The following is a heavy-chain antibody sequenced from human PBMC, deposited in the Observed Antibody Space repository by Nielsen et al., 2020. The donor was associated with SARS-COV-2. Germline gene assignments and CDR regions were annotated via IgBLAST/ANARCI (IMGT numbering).Heavy chain of an antibody. D-gene: IGHD3-22*01. J-gene: IGHJ4*02. CDR2: ISGSGGST. CDR1: GFTFSSYA. CDR3: AKDWYYYDSSGSFDY. Sequence: GGSLRLSCAASGFTFSSYAMSWVRQAPGKGLEWVSAISGSGGSTYYADSVKGRFTISRDNSKNTLYLQMNSLRAEDTALYYCAKDWYYYDSSGSFDYWGQGTLVTVSS. V-gene: IGHV3-23*01.